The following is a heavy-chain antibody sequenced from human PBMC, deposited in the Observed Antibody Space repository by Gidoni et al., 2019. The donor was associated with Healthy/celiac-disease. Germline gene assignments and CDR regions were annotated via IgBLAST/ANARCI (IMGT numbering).Heavy chain of an antibody. J-gene: IGHJ4*02. D-gene: IGHD4-17*01. Sequence: QVQLQESGPGLVKPSQTMSLTCTLSGGSISSGGYYWSWVRQHPGKGLEWIGYIYYRGSTYYNPSIKSRVTISVDTSKNQFSLKLSSVTAADTAVYYCSRARPRVDTVTPPDYWGQGTLVTVSS. CDR2: IYYRGST. CDR1: GGSISSGGYY. V-gene: IGHV4-31*03. CDR3: SRARPRVDTVTPPDY.